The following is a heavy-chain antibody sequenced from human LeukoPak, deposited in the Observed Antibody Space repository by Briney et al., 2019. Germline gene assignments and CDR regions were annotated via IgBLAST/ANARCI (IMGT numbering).Heavy chain of an antibody. Sequence: GESLKIYCKGSGYSFTSYWIGWVRQMPGKGLEWMGIIYPGDSYTRYSPSFQGQVTISADKSISTAYLQWSSLKASDTAMYYCARQAYRSSWRFIDYWGQGTLVTVSS. CDR1: GYSFTSYW. CDR2: IYPGDSYT. CDR3: ARQAYRSSWRFIDY. J-gene: IGHJ4*02. D-gene: IGHD6-6*01. V-gene: IGHV5-51*01.